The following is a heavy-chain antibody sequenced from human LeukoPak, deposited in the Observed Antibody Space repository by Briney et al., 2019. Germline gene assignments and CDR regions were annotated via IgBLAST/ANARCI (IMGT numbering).Heavy chain of an antibody. V-gene: IGHV3-23*01. D-gene: IGHD3-3*01. CDR3: AKHTEKYDFWSGYNY. CDR2: ISGSGGST. J-gene: IGHJ4*02. Sequence: PGGSLRLSCAASGFTFSSYAMSWVRQAPGKGLEWVSAISGSGGSTYYADSVKGRFTISRDNSKNTLYLQMNGLRDEDTAVYYYAKHTEKYDFWSGYNYWGQGTLVTVSS. CDR1: GFTFSSYA.